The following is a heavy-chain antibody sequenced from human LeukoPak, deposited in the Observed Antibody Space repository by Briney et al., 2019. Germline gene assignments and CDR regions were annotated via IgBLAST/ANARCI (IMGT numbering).Heavy chain of an antibody. Sequence: SETLSLTCTVSGGSISSSSYCWGWIRQPPGKGLEWIGSVCYSGSTYYNPSLKSRVTISVDTSKNQFSLKLSSVTAADTAVYYCARGQAYGGNAFDIWGQGTMVTVSS. V-gene: IGHV4-39*07. CDR3: ARGQAYGGNAFDI. CDR1: GGSISSSSYC. CDR2: VCYSGST. D-gene: IGHD4-23*01. J-gene: IGHJ3*02.